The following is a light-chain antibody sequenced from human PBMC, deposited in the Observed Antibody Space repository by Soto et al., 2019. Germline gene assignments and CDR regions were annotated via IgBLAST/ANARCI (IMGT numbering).Light chain of an antibody. CDR1: SSNIGSRA. J-gene: IGLJ2*01. CDR2: GND. CDR3: STWDDSLNAQV. Sequence: QSVLTQPPSASGTPGQRVTISCSGSSSNIGSRAVNWYQQVPGTAPKLLMYGNDQRPSGVPDRFFGSKSGTSASLAISGLQSEDEADYYCSTWDDSLNAQVFGGGTKLTVL. V-gene: IGLV1-44*01.